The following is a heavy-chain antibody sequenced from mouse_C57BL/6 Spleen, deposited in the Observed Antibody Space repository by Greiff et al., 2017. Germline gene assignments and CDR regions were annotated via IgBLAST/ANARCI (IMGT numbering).Heavy chain of an antibody. D-gene: IGHD2-2*01. CDR2: IYPGDGDT. CDR1: GYAFSSSW. Sequence: QVQLQQSGPELVKPGASVKISCKASGYAFSSSWMNWVKQRPGKGLEWIGRIYPGDGDTNYNGKFKGKATLTADKSSSTAYMQLSSLTSEDSAVYFCARWLRPYYFDYWGQGTTLTVSS. J-gene: IGHJ2*01. CDR3: ARWLRPYYFDY. V-gene: IGHV1-82*01.